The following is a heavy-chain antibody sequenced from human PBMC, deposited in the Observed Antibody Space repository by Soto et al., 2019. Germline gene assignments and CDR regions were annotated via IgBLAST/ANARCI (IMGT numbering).Heavy chain of an antibody. J-gene: IGHJ6*02. CDR3: AKRLDIVVVPAAIHYYYYGMDV. CDR2: ISGSGGST. CDR1: GFTFSSYA. D-gene: IGHD2-2*02. Sequence: GGSLRLSCAASGFTFSSYAMSWVRQAPGKGLEWVSAISGSGGSTYYADSVKGRFTISRDNSKNTLYLQMNSLRAEDTAVYYCAKRLDIVVVPAAIHYYYYGMDVWGQGTTVTVSS. V-gene: IGHV3-23*01.